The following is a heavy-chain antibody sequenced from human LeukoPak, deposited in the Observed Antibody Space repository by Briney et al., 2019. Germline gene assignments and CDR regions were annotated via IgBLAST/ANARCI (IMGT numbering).Heavy chain of an antibody. D-gene: IGHD4-23*01. CDR3: ARDWDYGGKSGYNWFDP. V-gene: IGHV1-18*01. CDR2: ISAYNGNT. Sequence: ASVKVSCKASGYTFTSYGISWVRQVPGQGLEWMGWISAYNGNTNHAQKFQGRVTMTTDTSTTTAYMELRSLRSDDTAVYYCARDWDYGGKSGYNWFDPWGQGTLVTVSS. J-gene: IGHJ5*02. CDR1: GYTFTSYG.